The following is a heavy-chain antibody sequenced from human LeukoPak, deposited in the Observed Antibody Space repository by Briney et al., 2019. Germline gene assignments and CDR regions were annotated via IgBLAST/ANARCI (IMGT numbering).Heavy chain of an antibody. CDR3: ATDRSSSLGQIGDLDY. J-gene: IGHJ4*02. V-gene: IGHV1-24*01. CDR1: GYTLTELS. D-gene: IGHD2-15*01. Sequence: ASVKVSCKVSGYTLTELSMRWVRQAPGKGLEWMGGFDPEDGETIYAQKFQGRVTMTEDTSTDTAYMELSSLRSEDTAVYYCATDRSSSLGQIGDLDYWGQGTLVTVSS. CDR2: FDPEDGET.